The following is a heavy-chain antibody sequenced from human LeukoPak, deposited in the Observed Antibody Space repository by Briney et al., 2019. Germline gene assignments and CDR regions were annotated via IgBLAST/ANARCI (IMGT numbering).Heavy chain of an antibody. J-gene: IGHJ6*02. Sequence: GGSLRLSCAASGFTFSSYAMSWVRQAPGKGLEWVSAISGSGGSTYYADSVKGRFTISRDNSKNTLYLQMNSLRAEDTAVYYCAKGSWYYDSSGYASKYYGMDVWGQGITVTVS. CDR3: AKGSWYYDSSGYASKYYGMDV. V-gene: IGHV3-23*01. CDR1: GFTFSSYA. CDR2: ISGSGGST. D-gene: IGHD3-22*01.